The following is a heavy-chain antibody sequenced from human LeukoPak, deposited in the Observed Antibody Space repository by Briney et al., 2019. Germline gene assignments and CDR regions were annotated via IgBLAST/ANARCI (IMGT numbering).Heavy chain of an antibody. Sequence: ASVKVSCKASGYTFTSYHMNWVRQAPGQGLEWMGVINPSGGSTSYAQKFQGRVTMTRDTSTSTVYMELSSLRSEDTAVYYCARGTTIFGVFDFWGQGTLVTVSS. D-gene: IGHD3-3*01. CDR3: ARGTTIFGVFDF. CDR1: GYTFTSYH. J-gene: IGHJ4*02. V-gene: IGHV1-46*01. CDR2: INPSGGST.